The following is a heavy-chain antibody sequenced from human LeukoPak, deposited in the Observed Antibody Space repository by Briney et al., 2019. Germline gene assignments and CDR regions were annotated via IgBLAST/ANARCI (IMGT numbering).Heavy chain of an antibody. Sequence: SETLSLTCAVYGGSFSGYYWSWIRQPPGEGPEWIGEINHSGSTNYNPSLKSRVTISVDTSKNQFSLKLSSVTAADTAVYYCARGLFSTTVAHFDYWGQGTLVTVSS. J-gene: IGHJ4*02. V-gene: IGHV4-34*01. CDR1: GGSFSGYY. CDR2: INHSGST. CDR3: ARGLFSTTVAHFDY. D-gene: IGHD4-11*01.